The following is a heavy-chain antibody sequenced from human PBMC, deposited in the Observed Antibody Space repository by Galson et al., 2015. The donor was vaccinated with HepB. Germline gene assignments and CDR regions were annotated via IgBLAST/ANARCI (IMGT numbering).Heavy chain of an antibody. D-gene: IGHD2-8*02. CDR3: ARDVLDKMSSVYCTGAIRTNIRYYYLDV. J-gene: IGHJ6*03. CDR2: IYITGST. CDR1: GDSISSYY. Sequence: SETLSLTCTVSGDSISSYYLTWLRQPAGKRLEWIGRIYITGSTHYNPSLQSRVTMSVDTSKNQFSLKLSSVTAADTAVHYCARDVLDKMSSVYCTGAIRTNIRYYYLDVWGKGTTVTVSS. V-gene: IGHV4-4*07.